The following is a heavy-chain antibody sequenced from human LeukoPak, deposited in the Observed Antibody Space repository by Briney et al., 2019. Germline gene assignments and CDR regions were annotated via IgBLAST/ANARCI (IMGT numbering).Heavy chain of an antibody. D-gene: IGHD2/OR15-2a*01. CDR3: ARTSKYSFDI. Sequence: GGSLRLSCVASGFTFSDYWMSWVRQAPGKGLEWVAHIKHDASEKYYVDSVKGRFTISRDNAKNSLYPPMNSLRAEDTAVYYCARTSKYSFDIWGQGTMVTVSS. V-gene: IGHV3-7*04. CDR2: IKHDASEK. J-gene: IGHJ3*02. CDR1: GFTFSDYW.